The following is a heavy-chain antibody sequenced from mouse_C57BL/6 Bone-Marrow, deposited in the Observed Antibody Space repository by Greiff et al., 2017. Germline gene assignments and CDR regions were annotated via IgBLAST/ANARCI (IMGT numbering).Heavy chain of an antibody. V-gene: IGHV14-4*01. CDR2: IDPENGDT. D-gene: IGHD2-12*01. CDR1: GFNIKDDY. Sequence: EVKLMESGAELVRPGASVKLSCTASGFNIKDDYMHWVKQRPEQGLEWIGWIDPENGDTEYASKFQGKATITADTSSNTAYLQLSSLTSEDTAVYYCTTCLPTRVAWFAYWGQGTLVTVSA. J-gene: IGHJ3*01. CDR3: TTCLPTRVAWFAY.